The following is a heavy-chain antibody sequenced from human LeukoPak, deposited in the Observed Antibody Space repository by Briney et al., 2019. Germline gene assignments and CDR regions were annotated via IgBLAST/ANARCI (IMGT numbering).Heavy chain of an antibody. CDR3: ATLEGHGSGSYYKGGIDY. Sequence: PGGSLRLSCAASGFTFSSYAMSWVRQAPGKGLEWVSAISGSGGSTYYADSVKGRFTISRDNSKNTLYLQMSSLRAEDTAVYYCATLEGHGSGSYYKGGIDYWGQGTLVTVSS. CDR1: GFTFSSYA. V-gene: IGHV3-23*01. D-gene: IGHD3-10*01. CDR2: ISGSGGST. J-gene: IGHJ4*02.